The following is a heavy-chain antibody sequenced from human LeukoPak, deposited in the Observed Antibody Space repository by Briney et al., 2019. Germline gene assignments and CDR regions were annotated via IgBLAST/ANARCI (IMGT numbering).Heavy chain of an antibody. D-gene: IGHD3-10*01. CDR2: IHNSGTT. J-gene: IGHJ4*02. CDR1: GGPFSGYF. V-gene: IGHV4-34*01. Sequence: LETLSLTCAVSGGPFSGYFWSWIRQPPGKGLEWIGEIHNSGTTNYNPSLNSRVTISEDTSKNQIYLNLRSVTAADTAVYYCARRYYYNLGSFPFDFWGQGTLVTVSS. CDR3: ARRYYYNLGSFPFDF.